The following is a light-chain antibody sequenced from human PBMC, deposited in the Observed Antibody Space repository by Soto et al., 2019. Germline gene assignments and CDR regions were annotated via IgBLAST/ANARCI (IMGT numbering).Light chain of an antibody. CDR2: TTS. CDR3: QQSYSRPRT. Sequence: DIQMTQSPSSLSAYVGDRVTITCRASQSISTYLNWYLQKPGKAPNLLIYTTSILESGVPSRFSGRGSGTDFTPTNSSLQPEDFATYFCQQSYSRPRTFXQGTKVDIK. CDR1: QSISTY. J-gene: IGKJ1*01. V-gene: IGKV1-39*01.